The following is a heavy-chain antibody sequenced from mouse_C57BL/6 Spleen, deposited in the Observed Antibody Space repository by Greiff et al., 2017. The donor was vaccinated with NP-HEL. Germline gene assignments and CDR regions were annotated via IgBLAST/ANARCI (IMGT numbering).Heavy chain of an antibody. CDR2: IDPETGGT. J-gene: IGHJ4*01. CDR1: GYTFTDYE. CDR3: TRDSSGYNYYAMDY. Sequence: QVQLQQSGAELVRPGASVTLSCKASGYTFTDYEMHWVKQTPVHGLEWIGAIDPETGGTAYNQKFKGKAILTADKSSSTAYMELRSLTSEDSAVYYCTRDSSGYNYYAMDYWGQGTSVTVSS. V-gene: IGHV1-15*01. D-gene: IGHD3-2*02.